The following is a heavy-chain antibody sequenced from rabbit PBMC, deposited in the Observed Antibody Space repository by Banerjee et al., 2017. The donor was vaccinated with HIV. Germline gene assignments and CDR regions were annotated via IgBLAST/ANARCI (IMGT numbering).Heavy chain of an antibody. J-gene: IGHJ3*01. V-gene: IGHV1S45*01. CDR2: LYNGDGST. CDR3: ARSPDYGDYAIATRLNL. Sequence: QEQLEESGGDLVKPEGSLTLTCTASGFDFTDSYLICWVRQAPGKRPEWIACLYNGDGSTYYASWARGRFTMSRTSSITVTLQMTGLTVADTATYFCARSPDYGDYAIATRLNLWGPGTLVTVS. D-gene: IGHD2-1*01. CDR1: GFDFTDSYL.